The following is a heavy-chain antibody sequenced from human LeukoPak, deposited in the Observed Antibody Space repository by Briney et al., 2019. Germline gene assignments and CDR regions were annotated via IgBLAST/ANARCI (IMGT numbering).Heavy chain of an antibody. CDR2: TSGSGSNT. V-gene: IGHV3-23*01. Sequence: GGSLRLSCGASGFSFSRYAMTWVRQAPGKGLEWVSATSGSGSNTYYADSVKGRFTISRGNSKNTLSLQMNSLRAEDTAVYYCAKDLGDSSGYYFGFDYWGQGTLVTVSS. J-gene: IGHJ4*02. CDR3: AKDLGDSSGYYFGFDY. D-gene: IGHD3-22*01. CDR1: GFSFSRYA.